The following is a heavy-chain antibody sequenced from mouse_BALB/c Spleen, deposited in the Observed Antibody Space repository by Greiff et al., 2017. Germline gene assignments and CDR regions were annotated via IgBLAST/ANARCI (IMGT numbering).Heavy chain of an antibody. V-gene: IGHV1-87*01. D-gene: IGHD2-1*01. CDR1: GYTFTSYW. Sequence: QVQLKESGAELARPGASVKLSCKASGYTFTSYWMQWVKQRPGQGLEWIGAIYPGDGDTRYTQKFKGKATLTADKSSSTAYMQLSSLASEDSAVYYCARSFYGNYTFDYWGQGTTLTVSS. CDR2: IYPGDGDT. J-gene: IGHJ2*01. CDR3: ARSFYGNYTFDY.